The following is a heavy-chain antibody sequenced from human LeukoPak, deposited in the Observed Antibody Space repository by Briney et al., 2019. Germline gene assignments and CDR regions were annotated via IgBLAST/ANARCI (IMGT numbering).Heavy chain of an antibody. CDR2: IGGSGGTT. CDR1: GFTFGVFA. D-gene: IGHD3-10*01. J-gene: IGHJ4*02. CDR3: AKGGGSYYGSGSYYSFDY. V-gene: IGHV3-23*01. Sequence: GGSLRPPGQPFGFTFGVFAMSWVRQPQGRGLGWVSTIGGSGGTTYYADSVKGRSTISRDNSKNTLYLQMNSLRAEDTAVYFCAKGGGSYYGSGSYYSFDYWGQGTLVTVSS.